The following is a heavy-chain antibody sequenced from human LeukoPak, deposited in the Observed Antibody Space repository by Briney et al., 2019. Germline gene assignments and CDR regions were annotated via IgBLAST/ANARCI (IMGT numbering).Heavy chain of an antibody. CDR1: GFTFIDYD. D-gene: IGHD6-19*01. CDR2: IGIRGDT. Sequence: TGGSLRLSCAASGFTFIDYDMHWVRQVIGKGLKWVSAIGIRGDTHYSGSVKGRFTISRENSESSLYLQMNSLRAEDTAVYYCARGGIQVSGIDEFDYWGQGTLVTVSS. CDR3: ARGGIQVSGIDEFDY. J-gene: IGHJ4*02. V-gene: IGHV3-13*01.